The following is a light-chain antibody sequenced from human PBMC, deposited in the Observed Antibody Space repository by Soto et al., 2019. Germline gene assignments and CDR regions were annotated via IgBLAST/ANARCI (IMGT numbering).Light chain of an antibody. CDR2: AAS. V-gene: IGKV1-39*01. J-gene: IGKJ3*01. CDR3: QQSYRTPPL. Sequence: IQITQSPSSLSASVGDRVTITCRASQSITSYVNWYKQTXGKAPQXXSYAASSLQRWVPSRCSCSGAWTDFTLTISSLQPEAFATYYCQQSYRTPPLFGPGTKVDI. CDR1: QSITSY.